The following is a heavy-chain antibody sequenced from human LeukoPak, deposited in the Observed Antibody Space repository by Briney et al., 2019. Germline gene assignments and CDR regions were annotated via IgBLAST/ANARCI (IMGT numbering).Heavy chain of an antibody. J-gene: IGHJ4*02. V-gene: IGHV1-18*01. Sequence: GASVKVSCKASGYTFTSYGISWVRQAPGQGLEWMGWISAYNGNTNYAQKLQGRVAMTTDTSTSTAYMELRSLRSDDTAVYYCARNEKYSYGYGFDYWGQGTLVTVSS. CDR2: ISAYNGNT. CDR1: GYTFTSYG. CDR3: ARNEKYSYGYGFDY. D-gene: IGHD5-18*01.